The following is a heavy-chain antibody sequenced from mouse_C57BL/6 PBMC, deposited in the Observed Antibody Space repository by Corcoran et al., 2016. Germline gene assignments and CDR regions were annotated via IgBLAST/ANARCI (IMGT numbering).Heavy chain of an antibody. CDR2: IYPGSGNT. V-gene: IGHV1-76*01. CDR3: ARGWLVEFAY. D-gene: IGHD2-3*01. J-gene: IGHJ3*01. CDR1: GYTFTDYY. Sequence: QVQLKQSGAELVRPGASVKLSCKASGYTFTDYYINWVKQRPGQGLEWIARIYPGSGNTYYNEKFKGKATLTAEKSSSTAYMQLSSLTSEDSAVYFCARGWLVEFAYWGQGTLVTVSA.